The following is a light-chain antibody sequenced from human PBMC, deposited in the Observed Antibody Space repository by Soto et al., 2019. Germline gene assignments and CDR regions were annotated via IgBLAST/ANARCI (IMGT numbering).Light chain of an antibody. CDR3: QKFDNWPWK. CDR1: QSISGT. CDR2: GAS. V-gene: IGKV3-15*01. Sequence: EVVLTQSPVTLSLSPVERATLSCRASQSISGTLAWYQQKPGQAPRLLIYGASRRATGFPARFSGSGSGTDFTLTISSLQSEDFAVYYCQKFDNWPWKFGQGTKVDIK. J-gene: IGKJ1*01.